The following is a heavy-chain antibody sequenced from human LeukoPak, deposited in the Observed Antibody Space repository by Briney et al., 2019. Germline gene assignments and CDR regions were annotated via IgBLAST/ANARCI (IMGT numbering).Heavy chain of an antibody. V-gene: IGHV3-23*01. CDR1: GFTFSSYA. CDR3: AKVLRITIFGVVPKKYYFDY. D-gene: IGHD3-3*01. Sequence: GGSLRLSCAASGFTFSSYAMSWVRQAPGKGLEWVSAISGSGGSTYYADSVKGRFTISRDNSKNTLYLQMNSLRAEDTAVYYCAKVLRITIFGVVPKKYYFDYCGQGTLVTVSS. J-gene: IGHJ4*02. CDR2: ISGSGGST.